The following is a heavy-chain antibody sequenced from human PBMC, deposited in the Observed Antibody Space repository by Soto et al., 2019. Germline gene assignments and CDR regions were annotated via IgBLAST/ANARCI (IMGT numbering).Heavy chain of an antibody. CDR2: FIPIFGPA. J-gene: IGHJ4*02. D-gene: IGHD4-17*01. CDR1: GGTFSSYA. Sequence: QVQLVQSGAEVKKPGSSVKVSCKASGGTFSSYAVSWVRQAPGQGLEWMRGFIPIFGPANYAQKFQGRVTIAADKSTSRAYMELSSLRSEDPAVYYCARDSNGDYGTPDYWCQGTLVTDSS. CDR3: ARDSNGDYGTPDY. V-gene: IGHV1-69*14.